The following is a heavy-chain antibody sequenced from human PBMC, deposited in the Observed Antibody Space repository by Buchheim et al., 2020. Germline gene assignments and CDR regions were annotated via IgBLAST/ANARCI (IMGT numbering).Heavy chain of an antibody. CDR3: ARGTAGTSDFNKQMNWFDP. CDR2: INHSGST. Sequence: QVQLQQWGAGLLKPSETLSLTCAVYGGSFSGYYWSWIRQPPGKGLEWIGEINHSGSTNYNPSLKSRVTISVDTSKNQLSLKLSSVTAADTAVYYCARGTAGTSDFNKQMNWFDPWGQGTL. CDR1: GGSFSGYY. J-gene: IGHJ5*02. V-gene: IGHV4-34*01. D-gene: IGHD4-11*01.